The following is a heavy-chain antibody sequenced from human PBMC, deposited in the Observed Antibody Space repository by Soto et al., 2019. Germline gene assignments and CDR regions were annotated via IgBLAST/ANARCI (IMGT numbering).Heavy chain of an antibody. V-gene: IGHV1-69*06. D-gene: IGHD1-26*01. Sequence: QVQLVQSGAEVKKPGSSVKVSCKASGGTFNNYAISWVRQAPGQRLEWMGGIIPLFGATNYAQHFQGRVTITADKFTSTSYMELSSLKSEDTAVYYCARLIGEGYSGTYGLDYWGQGTLVTVSS. CDR3: ARLIGEGYSGTYGLDY. J-gene: IGHJ4*02. CDR2: IIPLFGAT. CDR1: GGTFNNYA.